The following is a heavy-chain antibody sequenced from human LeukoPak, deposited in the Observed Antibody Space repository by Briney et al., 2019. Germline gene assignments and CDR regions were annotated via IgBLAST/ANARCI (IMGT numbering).Heavy chain of an antibody. J-gene: IGHJ4*02. Sequence: SVKVSCKASGGTFSSYTISWVRQAPGQGLEWMGGIIPIFGTANYAQKFQGRVTITTDESTSTAYMEPSSLRSEDTAVYYCARRGVGLLDYWGQGTLATVSS. CDR2: IIPIFGTA. V-gene: IGHV1-69*05. D-gene: IGHD1-26*01. CDR3: ARRGVGLLDY. CDR1: GGTFSSYT.